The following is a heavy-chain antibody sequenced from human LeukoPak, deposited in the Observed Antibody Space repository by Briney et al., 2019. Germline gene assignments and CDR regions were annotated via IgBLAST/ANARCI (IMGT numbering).Heavy chain of an antibody. CDR1: GFTFSNYV. Sequence: TGGSLRLSCAVSGFTFSNYVMIWVRQAPGKGLEWVSAISGTGANTFYADSVKGRFTMSRDNHKNMLYLQMNSLRAEDTALYYCAKGIRQLGNYYYYMDVWGKGTTVTVSS. D-gene: IGHD7-27*01. V-gene: IGHV3-23*01. CDR3: AKGIRQLGNYYYYMDV. J-gene: IGHJ6*03. CDR2: ISGTGANT.